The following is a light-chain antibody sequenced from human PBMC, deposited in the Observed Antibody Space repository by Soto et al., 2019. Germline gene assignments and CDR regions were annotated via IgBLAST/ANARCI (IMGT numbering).Light chain of an antibody. CDR1: SSNIGSNT. V-gene: IGLV1-44*01. Sequence: QSVLTQPPSASGTPGQRVTISCSGSSSNIGSNTVSWYQQLPGTAPKVLIYSNDQRPSGVPDRFSGSKSGTSASLAISGLQSEDEADYYCAAWDDSLNGWVFGRGTQLTVL. J-gene: IGLJ3*02. CDR2: SND. CDR3: AAWDDSLNGWV.